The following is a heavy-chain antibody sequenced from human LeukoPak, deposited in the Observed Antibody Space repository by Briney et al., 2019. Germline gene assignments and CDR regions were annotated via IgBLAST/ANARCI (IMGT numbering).Heavy chain of an antibody. CDR3: AKDHDYVWGSYHDHYYFDY. Sequence: GGSLRLSCAASGFTFSSYGMTWVRQAPGKGLEWVSYISSSSSTIYYADSVKGRFTISRDNSKNTLYLQMNSLRAEDTAVYYCAKDHDYVWGSYHDHYYFDYWGQGTLVTVSS. V-gene: IGHV3-48*01. D-gene: IGHD3-16*02. J-gene: IGHJ4*02. CDR2: ISSSSSTI. CDR1: GFTFSSYG.